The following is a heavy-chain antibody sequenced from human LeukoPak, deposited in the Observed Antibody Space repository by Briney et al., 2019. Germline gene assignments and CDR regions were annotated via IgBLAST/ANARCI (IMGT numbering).Heavy chain of an antibody. D-gene: IGHD2-8*02. V-gene: IGHV3-53*01. J-gene: IGHJ6*02. Sequence: GGSLRLSCAASGFTASSNYMSWVRQAPGKGLEWVSVIYSGGSTYYADSVKGRFTISRDNSKNTLYLQMNSLRAEDTAMYYCARDRNTGYGMDVWGQGTTVTVSS. CDR1: GFTASSNY. CDR2: IYSGGST. CDR3: ARDRNTGYGMDV.